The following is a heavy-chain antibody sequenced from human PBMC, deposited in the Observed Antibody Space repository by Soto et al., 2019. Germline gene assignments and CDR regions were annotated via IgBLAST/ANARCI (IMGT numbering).Heavy chain of an antibody. V-gene: IGHV4-31*03. CDR3: ARVLLLSFDY. CDR1: GGSISSGGYY. Sequence: SETLSLTCTVSGGSISSGGYYWSWIRQHPGKGLEWIGYIYYSGSTYYNPSLKSRVTISVDTSKNQFSLKLSSVTAADTAVYYCARVLLLSFDYWGQGTLVTVSS. D-gene: IGHD2-21*01. CDR2: IYYSGST. J-gene: IGHJ4*02.